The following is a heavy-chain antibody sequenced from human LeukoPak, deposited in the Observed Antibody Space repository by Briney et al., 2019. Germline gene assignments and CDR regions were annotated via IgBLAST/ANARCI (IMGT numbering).Heavy chain of an antibody. Sequence: GASVKVSCKASGYTFTSYDINWVRQAPGQGLEWMGWISAYNGNTNYAQKLLGRVTMTTDTSTSTAYMELRSLRSDDTVVYYCARDSGTNSERSTYFDYWGQGTLVTVSS. D-gene: IGHD6-13*01. J-gene: IGHJ4*02. V-gene: IGHV1-18*01. CDR3: ARDSGTNSERSTYFDY. CDR2: ISAYNGNT. CDR1: GYTFTSYD.